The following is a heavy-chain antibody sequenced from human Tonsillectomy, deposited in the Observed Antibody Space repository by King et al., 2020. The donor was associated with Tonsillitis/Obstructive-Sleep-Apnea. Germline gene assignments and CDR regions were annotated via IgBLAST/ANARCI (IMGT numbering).Heavy chain of an antibody. V-gene: IGHV4-59*08. D-gene: IGHD1/OR15-1a*01. Sequence: LQLQESGPGLVKPSETLSLTCTVSGGSISSHFWSWIRQSPGKGLDSIGYIFYSGSTNYNPSLKSRVTISVDTSKNQFSLKLTSVTAADTAVYYCARVANNGYYFDYWGQGTLVTVSS. CDR3: ARVANNGYYFDY. CDR1: GGSISSHF. CDR2: IFYSGST. J-gene: IGHJ4*02.